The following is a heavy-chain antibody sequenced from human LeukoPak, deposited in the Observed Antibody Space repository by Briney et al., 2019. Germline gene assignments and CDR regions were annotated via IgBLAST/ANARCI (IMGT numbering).Heavy chain of an antibody. CDR2: IKKDGSEK. V-gene: IGHV3-7*01. CDR3: ARGIRSSSWYTRAFDI. CDR1: GFTFSSYW. Sequence: GGSLRLSCAASGFTFSSYWMSWVRQSPGKGLEWVANIKKDGSEKYYVDSVKGRFTISRDNAKNSLYLQMNGLRAEDTAVYYCARGIRSSSWYTRAFDIWGQGTMVTVSS. J-gene: IGHJ3*02. D-gene: IGHD6-13*01.